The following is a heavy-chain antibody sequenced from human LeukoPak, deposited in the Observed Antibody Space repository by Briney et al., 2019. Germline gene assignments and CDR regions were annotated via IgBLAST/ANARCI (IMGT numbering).Heavy chain of an antibody. Sequence: SVKVSCKASGGTFSSYAISWVRQAPGQGLEWMGGIIPIFGTANYAQKFQGRVTITTDESTSTAYMELSSLRSEDTAVYYCATPRRYSGYDYLDYWGQGTLVTVSS. CDR1: GGTFSSYA. V-gene: IGHV1-69*05. CDR3: ATPRRYSGYDYLDY. D-gene: IGHD5-12*01. J-gene: IGHJ4*02. CDR2: IIPIFGTA.